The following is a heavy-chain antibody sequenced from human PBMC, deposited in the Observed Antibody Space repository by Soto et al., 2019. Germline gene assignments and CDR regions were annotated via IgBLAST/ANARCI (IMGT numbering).Heavy chain of an antibody. CDR1: GGTFSNYA. V-gene: IGHV1-69*13. CDR2: IILPFGTA. J-gene: IGHJ4*02. D-gene: IGHD3-22*01. Sequence: SVKVSCKASGGTFSNYAISWVRQALGQGLEWMGGIILPFGTANYAQKFQGRVTITADESTSTAYMELSSLRSEDTAVYYCARDRTDPYYYDRSGYPWFFDYWGQGTLVTVSS. CDR3: ARDRTDPYYYDRSGYPWFFDY.